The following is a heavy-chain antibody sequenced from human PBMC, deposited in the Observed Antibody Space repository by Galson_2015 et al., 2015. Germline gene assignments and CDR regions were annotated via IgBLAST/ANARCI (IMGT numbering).Heavy chain of an antibody. V-gene: IGHV3-23*01. CDR3: AKGRDGYSYHHYYYGMDV. D-gene: IGHD5-24*01. CDR2: IGDSGANT. J-gene: IGHJ6*02. Sequence: SLRLSCAVSGFTFSSYAMGWVRQAPGTGLEGVSSIGDSGANTKYADSVKGRFTISRDNSKNTLYLQMNSLRAEDTALYYCAKGRDGYSYHHYYYGMDVWGQGTTVTVSS. CDR1: GFTFSSYA.